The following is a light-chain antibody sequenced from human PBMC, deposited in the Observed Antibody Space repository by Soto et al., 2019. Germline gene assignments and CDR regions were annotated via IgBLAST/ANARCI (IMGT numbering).Light chain of an antibody. CDR1: QSVSSN. J-gene: IGKJ1*01. V-gene: IGKV3-15*01. CDR2: GAS. Sequence: GMTQSPATLSVSQGERVTISCRASQSVSSNLAWYQQKVGQAPSLLMYGASVRATGVPTRFSVSSSGAVFTLTFSSLQSEDFAIYDCHQYNNWPPWTFGQGTKVDI. CDR3: HQYNNWPPWT.